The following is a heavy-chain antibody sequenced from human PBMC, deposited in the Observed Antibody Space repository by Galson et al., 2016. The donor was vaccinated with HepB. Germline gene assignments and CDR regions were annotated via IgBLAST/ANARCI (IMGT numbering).Heavy chain of an antibody. CDR1: GFTFNNAW. J-gene: IGHJ1*01. Sequence: LRLSCAASGFTFNNAWMRWVRQAPGKGLEWVGHIRSKSDGGTTDYAAPVKGRFTISRDDSKNTLYLQMNNLKTEDTAVYYCTTSWELLREYFQHWGQGTLFTVSS. CDR3: TTSWELLREYFQH. D-gene: IGHD1-26*01. V-gene: IGHV3-15*01. CDR2: IRSKSDGGTT.